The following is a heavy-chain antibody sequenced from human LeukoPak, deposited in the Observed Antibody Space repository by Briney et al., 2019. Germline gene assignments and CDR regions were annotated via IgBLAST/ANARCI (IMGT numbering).Heavy chain of an antibody. J-gene: IGHJ5*02. V-gene: IGHV3-7*01. D-gene: IGHD2-15*01. CDR2: IKQDGSEK. CDR1: GFTFSAYW. CDR3: AREASYCSDGRCYFWFDP. Sequence: GGSLRLSCAASGFTFSAYWMTWVRQAPGKGLEWVANIKQDGSEKNYVDSVRGRFTLSRDNARDSLSLQMSSLRAEDTAVYYCAREASYCSDGRCYFWFDPWAREPWSPSPQ.